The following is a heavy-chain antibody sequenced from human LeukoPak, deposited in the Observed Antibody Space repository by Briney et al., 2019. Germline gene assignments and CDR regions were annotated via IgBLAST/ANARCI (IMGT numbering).Heavy chain of an antibody. Sequence: GASVKVSCKASGGTFSSYAISWVRQAPGQGLEWMGRIIPILGIANYTQKFQGRVTITADKSTSTAYMELSSLRSEDTAVYYCAREETLGSAPGYYFDYWGQGTLVTVSS. J-gene: IGHJ4*02. V-gene: IGHV1-69*04. CDR2: IIPILGIA. CDR1: GGTFSSYA. CDR3: AREETLGSAPGYYFDY. D-gene: IGHD7-27*01.